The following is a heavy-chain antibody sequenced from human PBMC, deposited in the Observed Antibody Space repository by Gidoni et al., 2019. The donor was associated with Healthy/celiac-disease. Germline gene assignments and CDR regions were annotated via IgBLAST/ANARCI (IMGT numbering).Heavy chain of an antibody. V-gene: IGHV1-69*06. CDR3: ARDPGSGMRKDYGMDV. CDR2: IIPIFGTA. Sequence: QVQLVQSGAEVKKPGSSVKVSCKASGGNFSSYAISWVRQAPGKGLEWMGGIIPIFGTANYAQTFQGRVTITADKSTSTAYMELSSLRSEDTAVYYCARDPGSGMRKDYGMDVWGQGTTVTVSS. D-gene: IGHD3-10*01. J-gene: IGHJ6*02. CDR1: GGNFSSYA.